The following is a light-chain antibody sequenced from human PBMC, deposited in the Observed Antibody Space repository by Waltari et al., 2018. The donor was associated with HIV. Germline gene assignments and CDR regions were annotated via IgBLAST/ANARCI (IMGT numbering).Light chain of an antibody. CDR1: TLSNPT. Sequence: SYDLTQSPSVSVSQGQTARFNCSGDTLSNPTSFWYQQKTGQAPVLVIFREIERPSGIPERFSGSRSGATVTLTISGVQAEDEADYYCQSADNSGTYVFATGTQVTVL. V-gene: IGLV3-25*03. CDR3: QSADNSGTYV. CDR2: REI. J-gene: IGLJ1*01.